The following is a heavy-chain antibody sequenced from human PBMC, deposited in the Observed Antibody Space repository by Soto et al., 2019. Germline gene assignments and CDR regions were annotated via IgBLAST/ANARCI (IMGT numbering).Heavy chain of an antibody. CDR2: ISSSSSYT. D-gene: IGHD3-22*01. V-gene: IGHV3-11*06. CDR1: GFTFTDYY. CDR3: ARIMGFYYDSSGYPDAIDI. J-gene: IGHJ3*02. Sequence: GGSLRLSCAASGFTFTDYYMCWIRQAPGKGLEWVSYISSSSSYTNYADSVKGRFTISRDSAENSENSLYLQMNSLRAEDTAVYYCARIMGFYYDSSGYPDAIDIWGQATMVTVSS.